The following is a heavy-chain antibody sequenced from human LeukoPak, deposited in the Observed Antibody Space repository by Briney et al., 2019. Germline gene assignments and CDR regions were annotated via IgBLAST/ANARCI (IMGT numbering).Heavy chain of an antibody. V-gene: IGHV3-74*01. D-gene: IGHD6-13*01. J-gene: IGHJ4*02. CDR3: ARDIRAAGLDY. Sequence: GGSLRLSCAASGFTFSSYWMHWVRQAPGKGLVWLSHINSDGSSASYADSVKGRFTISRDNAKNTLYLQMNSLRVEDTAIYYCARDIRAAGLDYWGQGTLVTVSS. CDR2: INSDGSSA. CDR1: GFTFSSYW.